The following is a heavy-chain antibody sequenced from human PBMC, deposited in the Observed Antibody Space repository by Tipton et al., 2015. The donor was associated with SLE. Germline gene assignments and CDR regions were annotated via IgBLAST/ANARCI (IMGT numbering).Heavy chain of an antibody. Sequence: GLVKPSETLSLTCTVSGGSISSGSYYWSWIRQPAGKGLEWIGVLYYSGNTYYNPSLKSPVTLSIDTSKNQFSLKMRSVTAADTAVYFCARGYCSDGVCYGFGFFDYWGQGNLVTVSS. CDR3: ARGYCSDGVCYGFGFFDY. J-gene: IGHJ4*02. CDR1: GGSISSGSYY. D-gene: IGHD2-8*01. V-gene: IGHV4-61*10. CDR2: LYYSGNT.